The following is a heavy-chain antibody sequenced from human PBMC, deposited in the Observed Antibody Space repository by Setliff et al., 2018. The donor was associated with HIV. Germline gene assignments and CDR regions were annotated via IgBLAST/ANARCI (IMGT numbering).Heavy chain of an antibody. V-gene: IGHV4-39*01. J-gene: IGHJ5*02. D-gene: IGHD3-3*01. CDR2: VSHSGST. CDR3: ARSVLRSLGWFDP. CDR1: GGSISRNTYY. Sequence: SETLSLTCTVSGGSISRNTYYWAWIRQPPGKGLEWIGSVSHSGSTYYTPSLKSRVTISVDTSKNQFSLNLTSVAAADTARYYCARSVLRSLGWFDPWGQGTLVSVSS.